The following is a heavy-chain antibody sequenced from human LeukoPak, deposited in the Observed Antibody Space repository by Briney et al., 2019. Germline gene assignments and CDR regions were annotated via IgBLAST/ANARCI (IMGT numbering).Heavy chain of an antibody. CDR1: GFTFSSYA. J-gene: IGHJ6*02. CDR3: AKGSTIFGVVPGVDYYYYGMDV. D-gene: IGHD3-3*01. CDR2: ISGSGGST. V-gene: IGHV3-23*01. Sequence: GGSLRLSCAASGFTFSSYAMSWVRQAPGNGLEWVSAISGSGGSTYYADSVKGWFTISRDNSKNTLYLQMNSLRAEDTAVYYCAKGSTIFGVVPGVDYYYYGMDVWGQGTTVTVSS.